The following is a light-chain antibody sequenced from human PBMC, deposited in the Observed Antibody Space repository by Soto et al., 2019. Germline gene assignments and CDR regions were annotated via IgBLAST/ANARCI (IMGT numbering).Light chain of an antibody. J-gene: IGKJ1*01. CDR1: QSISTN. CDR3: QHYNSGPPWT. V-gene: IGKV3-15*01. CDR2: GAS. Sequence: IVMTQSPVTMSVSPGERATLSCRASQSISTNLAWYQQKPGQAPRRLIYGASTRATGIPARFSGGGSGTEFTLPISSLQSEDFAVNSCQHYNSGPPWTFGQGTKVETK.